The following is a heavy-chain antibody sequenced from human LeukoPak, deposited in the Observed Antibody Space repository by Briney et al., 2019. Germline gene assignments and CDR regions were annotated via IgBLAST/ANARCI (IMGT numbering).Heavy chain of an antibody. V-gene: IGHV4-59*01. CDR2: IYYSGST. J-gene: IGHJ5*02. CDR3: ARLMGYCSTTSCHPGWLDP. CDR1: GGSISSYY. Sequence: PSETLSLTCTVSGGSISSYYWTWIRQPPGKGLQWLGYIYYSGSTHSNAYLKSRVTISLDTSKNQFSLRLSSATAADTAVYHCARLMGYCSTTSCHPGWLDPWGQGTLVTVSS. D-gene: IGHD2-2*01.